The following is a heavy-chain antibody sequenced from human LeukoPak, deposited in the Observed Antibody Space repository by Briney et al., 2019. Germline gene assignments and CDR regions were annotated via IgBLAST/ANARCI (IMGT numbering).Heavy chain of an antibody. J-gene: IGHJ4*02. Sequence: GGSLRLSCAASGFTFSSYAMSWVRQAPGKGLEWVSAISGSGGSTYYADSVKGRFTISRDNSKNTLYLQMNSLRAEDTAVYYCARGIRKQQQLYYFDYWGQGTLVTVSS. V-gene: IGHV3-23*01. D-gene: IGHD6-13*01. CDR2: ISGSGGST. CDR3: ARGIRKQQQLYYFDY. CDR1: GFTFSSYA.